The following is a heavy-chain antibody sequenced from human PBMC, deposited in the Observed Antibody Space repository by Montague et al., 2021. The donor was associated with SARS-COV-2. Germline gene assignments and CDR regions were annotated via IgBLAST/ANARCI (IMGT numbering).Heavy chain of an antibody. CDR1: GLTVSSTY. CDR3: ARIST. CDR2: ITSSSTT. J-gene: IGHJ4*02. V-gene: IGHV3-53*04. Sequence: YLSISCSASGLTVSSTYVGWVRQAPGKGLEWVAVITSSSTTYYAESVKGRFTISRHNSNNTVSLQMSSLRLEDTAVYYCARISTWGQGTLVTVSS.